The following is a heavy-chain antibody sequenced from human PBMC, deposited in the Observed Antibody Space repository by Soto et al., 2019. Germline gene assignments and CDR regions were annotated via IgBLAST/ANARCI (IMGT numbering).Heavy chain of an antibody. J-gene: IGHJ4*02. CDR3: ARSMHYSDGSNYSPFDY. V-gene: IGHV4-61*01. CDR2: FYYTGST. CDR1: GGSVSSGNYY. Sequence: QVQLQESGPGLVKPSETLSLTCTVSGGSVSSGNYYWSWIRQPPGKGLEWIGYFYYTGSTNYNPSLQSRVTLSIDASKNQFSLRLRSVTAADTAVYYCARSMHYSDGSNYSPFDYWGQGTLVTVSS. D-gene: IGHD3-22*01.